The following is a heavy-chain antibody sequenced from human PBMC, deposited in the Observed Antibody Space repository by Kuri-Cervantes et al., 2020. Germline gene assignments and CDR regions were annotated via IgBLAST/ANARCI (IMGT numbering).Heavy chain of an antibody. CDR2: ITYDGSNK. CDR3: ARDKCYYDSSGYYWGTCFDY. D-gene: IGHD3-22*01. CDR1: GFTFSSYA. V-gene: IGHV3-30*01. J-gene: IGHJ4*02. Sequence: GESLKISCAASGFTFSSYAMHWVRQAPGKGLEWVAVITYDGSNKYYADSVKGRFTISRDNSKNTLFLQMNSLGVEDTAVYYCARDKCYYDSSGYYWGTCFDYWGQGTLVTVSS.